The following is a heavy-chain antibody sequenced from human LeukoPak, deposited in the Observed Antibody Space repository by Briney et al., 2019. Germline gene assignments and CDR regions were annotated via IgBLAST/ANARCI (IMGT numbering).Heavy chain of an antibody. Sequence: GGSLRLSCAASGFTFSSYSMNWVRQAPGKGLEWVSSISSSSSYIYYADSVKGRFTISRDNAKNSLYLQMNSLRAEGTAVYYCARDGDFWSAQGAFDIWGQGTMVTVSS. CDR2: ISSSSSYI. J-gene: IGHJ3*02. CDR3: ARDGDFWSAQGAFDI. D-gene: IGHD3-3*01. V-gene: IGHV3-21*01. CDR1: GFTFSSYS.